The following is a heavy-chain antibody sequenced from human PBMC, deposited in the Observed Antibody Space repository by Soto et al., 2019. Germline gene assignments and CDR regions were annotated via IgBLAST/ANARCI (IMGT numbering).Heavy chain of an antibody. D-gene: IGHD3-10*01. CDR1: GFTFSSYS. CDR3: ARDPDYGSGSGHWFDP. J-gene: IGHJ5*02. CDR2: ISSSSSTI. V-gene: IGHV3-48*01. Sequence: GGSLRLSCAASGFTFSSYSMNWVRQAPGKGLEWVSYISSSSSTIYYADSVKGRFTISRDNAKNSLYLQMNSLRAEDTAVYYCARDPDYGSGSGHWFDPWGQGTLVTVSS.